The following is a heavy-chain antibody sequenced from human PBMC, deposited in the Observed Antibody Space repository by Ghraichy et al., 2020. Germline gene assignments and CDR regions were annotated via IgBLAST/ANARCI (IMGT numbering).Heavy chain of an antibody. CDR3: ARNDYDSSGYYSGFDF. D-gene: IGHD3-22*01. Sequence: GGSLRLSCAASGFTFSSYSMNWVRQAPGKGLEWVSFISSSSSYIYYADSVKGRFTISRDNAKNSLYLQMNSLRAEDTAVYYCARNDYDSSGYYSGFDFWGQGTLVTVSS. CDR2: ISSSSSYI. CDR1: GFTFSSYS. V-gene: IGHV3-21*01. J-gene: IGHJ4*02.